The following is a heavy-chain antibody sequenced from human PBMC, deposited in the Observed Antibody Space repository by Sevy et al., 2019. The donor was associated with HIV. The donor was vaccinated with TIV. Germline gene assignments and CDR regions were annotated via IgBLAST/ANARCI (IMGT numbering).Heavy chain of an antibody. V-gene: IGHV1-69*13. CDR2: IIPIFGTA. D-gene: IGHD3-22*01. CDR3: ARESYYYDSSGYFYYYYGMDV. CDR1: GGTFSSYA. J-gene: IGHJ6*02. Sequence: ASVKVSCKASGGTFSSYAISWVRQAPGQGLEWMGGIIPIFGTANYAQKFQGRVTITADESTSTAYMELSSLRSEDTAVYYCARESYYYDSSGYFYYYYGMDVWGQRTTVTVSS.